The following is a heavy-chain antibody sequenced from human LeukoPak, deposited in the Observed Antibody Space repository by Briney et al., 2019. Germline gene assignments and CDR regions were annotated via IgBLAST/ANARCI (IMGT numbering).Heavy chain of an antibody. J-gene: IGHJ3*02. V-gene: IGHV3-7*01. D-gene: IGHD2-15*01. Sequence: AGGSLRLSCAASGFTFSSYWMSWVRQAPGKGLEWVVNIKQDGSEKYYVDSVKGRFTISRDNAKNSLYLQMNSLRAEDTAVYYCARDGGYCSGGSCYDIWGQGTMVTVSS. CDR1: GFTFSSYW. CDR3: ARDGGYCSGGSCYDI. CDR2: IKQDGSEK.